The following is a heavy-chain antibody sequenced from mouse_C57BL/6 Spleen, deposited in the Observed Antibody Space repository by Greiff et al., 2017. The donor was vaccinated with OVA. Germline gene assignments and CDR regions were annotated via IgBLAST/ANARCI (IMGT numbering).Heavy chain of an antibody. D-gene: IGHD2-3*01. CDR2: ISDGGSYT. V-gene: IGHV5-4*03. CDR1: GFTFSSYA. J-gene: IGHJ2*01. CDR3: ARLNGYYYFDY. Sequence: EVKLVESGGGLVKPGGSLKLSCAASGFTFSSYAMSWVRQTPEKRLEWVATISDGGSYTYYPDNVKGRFTISRDNAKNNLYLQMSHLKSEDTAMYYCARLNGYYYFDYWGQGTTLTVSS.